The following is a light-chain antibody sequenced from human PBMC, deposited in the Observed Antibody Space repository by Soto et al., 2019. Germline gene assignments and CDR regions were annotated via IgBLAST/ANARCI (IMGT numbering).Light chain of an antibody. J-gene: IGKJ1*01. CDR1: QSISNN. V-gene: IGKV3-15*01. CDR2: GAS. CDR3: HQYNGWPRT. Sequence: EIVMTQSPATLSVSPGERATLSCRASQSISNNLAWYQQKPGQAPSLLFYGASNRASGVPARFSGSGSGTEFTLTISRLQSEDFAIYYCHQYNGWPRTFGQGTKVDI.